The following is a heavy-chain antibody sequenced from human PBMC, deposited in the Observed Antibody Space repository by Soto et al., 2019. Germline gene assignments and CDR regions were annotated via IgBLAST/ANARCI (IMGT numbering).Heavy chain of an antibody. CDR1: GYTFSSYA. CDR3: AASGSLAY. J-gene: IGHJ4*02. Sequence: QVQLVQSGAEVKKPGASVKVSCKASGYTFSSYAIHWVRQAPGQSLECMGWINPGNGDTRYSQKFQGRVTITRDTSASTAYMELSSLRSEDTALYYCAASGSLAYWDQGTLVTVSS. CDR2: INPGNGDT. V-gene: IGHV1-3*01. D-gene: IGHD1-26*01.